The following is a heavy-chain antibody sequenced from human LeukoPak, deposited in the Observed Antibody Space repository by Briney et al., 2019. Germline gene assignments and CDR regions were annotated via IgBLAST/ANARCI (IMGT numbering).Heavy chain of an antibody. D-gene: IGHD4-23*01. CDR3: ARDLYGGKGDY. J-gene: IGHJ4*02. Sequence: PGGSLRLSCAASGFTVRSNYMSWVRQAPGKGLEWVSVIYSGGSTYYADSVKGRFTISRDNSKNTLYLQMNSLRAEDTAVYYCARDLYGGKGDYWGQGTLVTVSS. V-gene: IGHV3-66*02. CDR1: GFTVRSNY. CDR2: IYSGGST.